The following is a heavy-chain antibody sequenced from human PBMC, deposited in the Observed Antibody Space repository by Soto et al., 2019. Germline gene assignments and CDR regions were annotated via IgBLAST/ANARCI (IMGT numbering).Heavy chain of an antibody. V-gene: IGHV1-69*06. CDR2: IIPIFGTA. Sequence: ASVKVSCKASGGTFSSYAISWVRQAPGQGLEWMGGIIPIFGTANYAQKFQGRVTITADKSTSTAYMELSSLRSEDTAVYYCARDEDSSGYYYYGMDVWGQGTTVTVSS. D-gene: IGHD6-19*01. CDR1: GGTFSSYA. J-gene: IGHJ6*02. CDR3: ARDEDSSGYYYYGMDV.